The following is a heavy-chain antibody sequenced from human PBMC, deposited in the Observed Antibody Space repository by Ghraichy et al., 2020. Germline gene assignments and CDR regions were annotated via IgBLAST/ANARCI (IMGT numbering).Heavy chain of an antibody. J-gene: IGHJ4*02. CDR2: ISSSGSTI. Sequence: GGSLRLSCAASGFTFSSYEMNWVRQAPGKGLEWVSYISSSGSTIYYADSVKGRFTISRDNAKNSLYLQMNSLRAEDTAVYYCAREGGPMVQGVIGYCGQGSLVTAS. D-gene: IGHD3-10*01. CDR1: GFTFSSYE. V-gene: IGHV3-48*03. CDR3: AREGGPMVQGVIGY.